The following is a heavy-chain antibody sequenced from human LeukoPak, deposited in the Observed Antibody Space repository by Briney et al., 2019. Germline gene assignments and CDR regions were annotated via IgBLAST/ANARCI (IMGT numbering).Heavy chain of an antibody. CDR2: FDPGNGEI. CDR3: AAGGLYDLLPY. Sequence: ASVKVSCKVSGHTLSDLTMHWARQAPGKGLEWMGGFDPGNGEIIYAQKFQGRVTMTEDASTDTAYMELSSLKSEDTAVYYCAAGGLYDLLPYWGQGTLVTVSS. V-gene: IGHV1-24*01. J-gene: IGHJ4*02. D-gene: IGHD3-3*01. CDR1: GHTLSDLT.